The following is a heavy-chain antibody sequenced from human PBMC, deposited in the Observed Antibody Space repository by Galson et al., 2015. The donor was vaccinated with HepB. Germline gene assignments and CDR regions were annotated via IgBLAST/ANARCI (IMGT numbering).Heavy chain of an antibody. CDR3: AKDSGAILIAAADVYYHYGMDV. CDR2: IRYDGSNK. Sequence: SLRLSCAASGFTFSSYGMYWVRQAPGKGLEWVAFIRYDGSNKQYADSVKGRFTISRDKSKNTLYLQMNSLRAEDTAVYYCAKDSGAILIAAADVYYHYGMDVWGQGTTVTVSS. CDR1: GFTFSSYG. D-gene: IGHD6-13*01. J-gene: IGHJ6*02. V-gene: IGHV3-30*02.